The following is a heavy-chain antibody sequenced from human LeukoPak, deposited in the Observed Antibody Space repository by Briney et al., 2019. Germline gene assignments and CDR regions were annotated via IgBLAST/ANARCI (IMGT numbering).Heavy chain of an antibody. CDR3: AELGITMIGGV. CDR2: IRYDGSNK. J-gene: IGHJ6*03. V-gene: IGHV3-30*02. CDR1: GFTFSSYE. Sequence: GGSLRLSCAASGFTFSSYEMNWVRQAPGKGLEWVAFIRYDGSNKYYADSVKGRFTISRDNSKNSLYLQMNSLRAEDTAVYYCAELGITMIGGVWGKGTTVTISS. D-gene: IGHD3-10*02.